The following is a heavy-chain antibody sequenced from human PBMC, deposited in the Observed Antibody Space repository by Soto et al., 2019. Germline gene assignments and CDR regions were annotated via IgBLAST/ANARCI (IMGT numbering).Heavy chain of an antibody. J-gene: IGHJ5*02. Sequence: SETLSLTCAVYGGSFSGYYWSWIRQPPGKGLEWIGEINHSGSTNYNPSLKSRVTISVDTSKNQFSLKLSSVTAADTAVYYCARERRWNFPNWFDPWGQGTLVTVSS. D-gene: IGHD1-1*01. CDR1: GGSFSGYY. V-gene: IGHV4-34*01. CDR3: ARERRWNFPNWFDP. CDR2: INHSGST.